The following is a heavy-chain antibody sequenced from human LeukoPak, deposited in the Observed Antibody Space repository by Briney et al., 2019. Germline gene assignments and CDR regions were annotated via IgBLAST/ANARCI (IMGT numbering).Heavy chain of an antibody. J-gene: IGHJ4*02. CDR1: GYTFTSYG. V-gene: IGHV1-18*01. Sequence: ASVKVSCKASGYTFTSYGISWVRQAPGQGLEWMGWISAYKGNTNYAQKLQGRVTMTTDTSTSTAYMELRSLRSDDTAVYYCARDRKVHPYYYDSSGYLPFDYWGQGTLVTVSS. D-gene: IGHD3-22*01. CDR2: ISAYKGNT. CDR3: ARDRKVHPYYYDSSGYLPFDY.